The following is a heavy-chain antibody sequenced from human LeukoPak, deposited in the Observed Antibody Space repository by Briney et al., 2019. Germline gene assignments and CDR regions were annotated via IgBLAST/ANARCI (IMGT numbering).Heavy chain of an antibody. D-gene: IGHD2-2*01. CDR2: IYPGDLDT. V-gene: IGHV5-51*01. CDR3: ARTALPKYYFDY. J-gene: IGHJ4*02. CDR1: GFSFTNCW. Sequence: GESLKISCKGSGFSFTNCWIAWVRQMPGKGLEWMGIIYPGDLDTRYSPSFQGQVTISADKSIRTVYLQWSSLKASDTAIYYCARTALPKYYFDYWGQGTLDTVSS.